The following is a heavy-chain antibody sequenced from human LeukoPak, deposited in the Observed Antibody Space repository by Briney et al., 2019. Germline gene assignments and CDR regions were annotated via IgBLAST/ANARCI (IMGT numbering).Heavy chain of an antibody. D-gene: IGHD1-26*01. CDR2: IFHTGST. Sequence: SETLSLTCTVSGDSISSGNYWGWIRQPPGKGLEWIGSIFHTGSTYFNLSLKSRVTISVDTSKNQFSLKLSSVTAADTAVYYCARSGWELPRGGFDYWGQGTLVTVSS. CDR1: GDSISSGNY. V-gene: IGHV4-38-2*02. J-gene: IGHJ4*02. CDR3: ARSGWELPRGGFDY.